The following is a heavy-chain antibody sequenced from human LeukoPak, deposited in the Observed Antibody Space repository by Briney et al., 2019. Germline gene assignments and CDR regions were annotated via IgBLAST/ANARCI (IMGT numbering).Heavy chain of an antibody. CDR3: AVNTYGSGSYSKDY. Sequence: GASVKVSCKASGYTFTSYGISWVRQAPGQGLEWMGWISAYNGNTNYAHKLQGRVTMTTDTSTSTAYMELRSLRSDDTAVYYCAVNTYGSGSYSKDYWGQGTLVTVSS. D-gene: IGHD3-10*01. J-gene: IGHJ4*02. CDR2: ISAYNGNT. V-gene: IGHV1-18*01. CDR1: GYTFTSYG.